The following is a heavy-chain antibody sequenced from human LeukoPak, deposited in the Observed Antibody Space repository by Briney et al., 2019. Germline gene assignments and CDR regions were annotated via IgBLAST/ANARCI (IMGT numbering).Heavy chain of an antibody. D-gene: IGHD3-22*01. V-gene: IGHV1-69*05. Sequence: SVKVSCKASGGTFSSYAISWVREAPGQGLEWMGGIIPLFGTTNYAQKFQGRVTITTDESTSTAYMELSSLRSEDTAVYYCARDDGSSGYYHRIWFDPWGQGTLVTVYS. CDR2: IIPLFGTT. CDR3: ARDDGSSGYYHRIWFDP. J-gene: IGHJ5*02. CDR1: GGTFSSYA.